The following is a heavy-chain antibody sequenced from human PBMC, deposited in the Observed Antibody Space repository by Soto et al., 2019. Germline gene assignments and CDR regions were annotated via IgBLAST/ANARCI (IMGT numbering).Heavy chain of an antibody. CDR3: VRDSSRGFYFDY. V-gene: IGHV3-72*01. CDR2: IRNRPNSYTT. J-gene: IGHJ4*02. CDR1: GFTFSDHY. Sequence: EVQLVESGGGLVQPGGSLRLSCAASGFTFSDHYMDWVRQAPGKGLEWVGRIRNRPNSYTTQYAASVKGRFAVLRDDSENLVYLQMNDLKNEEPSVYYCVRDSSRGFYFDYWGQGAQVTVSS.